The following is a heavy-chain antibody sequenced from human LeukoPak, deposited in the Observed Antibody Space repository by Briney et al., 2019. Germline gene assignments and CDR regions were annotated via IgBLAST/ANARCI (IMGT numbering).Heavy chain of an antibody. CDR3: ARAQQPARNCSSTSCSDFDY. CDR1: GGSISSGRHY. CDR2: IYTSGST. V-gene: IGHV4-61*02. J-gene: IGHJ4*02. Sequence: PSQTLSLTCTVSGGSISSGRHYWSWIRQPAGKGLEWIGRIYTSGSTNYNPSLTGRVTISVDTSRNQFSLKLSSVTAADTAVYFCARAQQPARNCSSTSCSDFDYWGQGTLVTVSS. D-gene: IGHD2-2*01.